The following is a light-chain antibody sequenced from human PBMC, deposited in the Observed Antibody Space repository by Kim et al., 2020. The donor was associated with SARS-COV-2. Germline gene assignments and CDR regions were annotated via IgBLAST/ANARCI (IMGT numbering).Light chain of an antibody. V-gene: IGKV3-11*01. CDR3: QQRSNWQ. Sequence: EIVLTQSPATLSLSPGERATLSCRASQRVSSYLAWYQQKPGQAPRLLIYDASNRATGIPARFSGSGSGTDFTLTISSLEPEDFAVYYCQQRSNWQFGQGTKVDIK. CDR2: DAS. CDR1: QRVSSY. J-gene: IGKJ1*01.